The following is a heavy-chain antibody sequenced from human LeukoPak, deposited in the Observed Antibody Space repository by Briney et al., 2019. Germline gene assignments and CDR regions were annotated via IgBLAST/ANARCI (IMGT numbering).Heavy chain of an antibody. CDR1: GDSISSGDYY. CDR3: ARAYYYDSSGYRSPYFDY. Sequence: SETLSLTCTVSGDSISSGDYYWSWIRQPPGKGLEWIGEINHSGSTNYNPSLKSRVTISVDTSKNQFSLKLSSVTAADTAVYYCARAYYYDSSGYRSPYFDYWGQGTLVTVSS. J-gene: IGHJ4*02. D-gene: IGHD3-22*01. CDR2: INHSGST. V-gene: IGHV4-39*07.